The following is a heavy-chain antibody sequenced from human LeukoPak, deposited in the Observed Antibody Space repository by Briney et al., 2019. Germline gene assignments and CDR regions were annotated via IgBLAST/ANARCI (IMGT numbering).Heavy chain of an antibody. J-gene: IGHJ4*02. CDR1: GFTFSSYW. CDR3: ARESITLVRGNTGFDY. Sequence: GGSLRLSCAASGFTFSSYWMSWVRQAPGKGLEWVANIKQDGSEKYYVDSVKGRFTISRDNAKNSLYLQMNSLRAEDTAVYYCARESITLVRGNTGFDYWGQGTLVTVSS. CDR2: IKQDGSEK. D-gene: IGHD3-10*01. V-gene: IGHV3-7*05.